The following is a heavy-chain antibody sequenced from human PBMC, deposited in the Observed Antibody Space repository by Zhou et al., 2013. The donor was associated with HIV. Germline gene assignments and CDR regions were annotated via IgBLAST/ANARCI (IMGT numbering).Heavy chain of an antibody. V-gene: IGHV1-69*05. J-gene: IGHJ6*03. CDR3: ASSTGYCSGGSCYSDYYYMDV. D-gene: IGHD2-15*01. CDR2: IIPIFGTA. Sequence: QVQLVQSGAEVKKPGSSVKVSCKASGGTFSSYAISWVRQAPGQGLEWMGGIIPIFGTANYAQKFQGRVTITTDESTSTAYMELSSLRSEDTAVYYCASSTGYCSGGSCYSDYYYMDVWGKGDHGHRLL. CDR1: GGTFSSYA.